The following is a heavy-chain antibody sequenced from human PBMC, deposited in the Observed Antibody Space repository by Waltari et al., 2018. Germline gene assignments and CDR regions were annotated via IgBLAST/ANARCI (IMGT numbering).Heavy chain of an antibody. CDR1: GFAVSSSY. J-gene: IGHJ4*02. CDR3: AKDRSYGHSLAN. Sequence: EVLLMESGGGLLQRGGSLRLSCAASGFAVSSSYMNWVRQAPGRGLVWVSGIHAGGNTYYADSVQGRFTISRDNSKNTLYLQMNSLRAEDTAVYYCAKDRSYGHSLANWGQGTLVTVSS. CDR2: IHAGGNT. V-gene: IGHV3-53*01. D-gene: IGHD4-17*01.